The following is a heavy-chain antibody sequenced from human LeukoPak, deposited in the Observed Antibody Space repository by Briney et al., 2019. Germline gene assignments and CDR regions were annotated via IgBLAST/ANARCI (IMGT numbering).Heavy chain of an antibody. J-gene: IGHJ6*03. V-gene: IGHV3-21*01. CDR2: ISSSSSYI. Sequence: GGSLRLSCAASGFNFSVYWMSWVRQAPGKGLEWVSSISSSSSYIYYADSVKGRFTISRDNAKNSLYLQMNSLRAEDTAVYYCAMSDFYYYYMDVWGKGTTVTISS. CDR3: AMSDFYYYYMDV. CDR1: GFNFSVYW.